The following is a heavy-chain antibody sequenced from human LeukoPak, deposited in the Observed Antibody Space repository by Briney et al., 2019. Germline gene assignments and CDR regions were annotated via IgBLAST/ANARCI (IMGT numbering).Heavy chain of an antibody. CDR1: GGSFSGYY. Sequence: SETLSLTCAVYGGSFSGYYWSWIRQPPGKGLEWLGEINHRGRTNYNPSLKSRVTISVDTSKNQFSLKLSSVTAADTAVYCCARGNGGVVPAAPSYYYYYMDVWGKGTTVTVSS. J-gene: IGHJ6*03. CDR3: ARGNGGVVPAAPSYYYYYMDV. CDR2: INHRGRT. D-gene: IGHD2-2*01. V-gene: IGHV4-34*01.